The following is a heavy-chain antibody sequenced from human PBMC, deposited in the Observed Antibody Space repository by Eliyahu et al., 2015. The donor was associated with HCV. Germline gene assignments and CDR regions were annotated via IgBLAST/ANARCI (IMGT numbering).Heavy chain of an antibody. CDR1: GGSLSNSA. CDR3: ASGWWCSETNCERRDYYYGIDV. J-gene: IGHJ6*02. Sequence: QVQLVQSGAEVKKPGSSVKVSCRASGGSLSNSAFSFVRQAPGQGLEWVGRIIPSLNTLDYAQKFQDRFTITADKSTGTVYMEVSSLRSEDTATYYCASGWWCSETNCERRDYYYGIDVWGQGTKVTVSS. V-gene: IGHV1-69*04. CDR2: IIPSLNTL. D-gene: IGHD2-8*02.